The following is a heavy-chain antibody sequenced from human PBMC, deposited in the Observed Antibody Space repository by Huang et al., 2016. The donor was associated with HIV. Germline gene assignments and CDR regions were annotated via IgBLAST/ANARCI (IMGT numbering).Heavy chain of an antibody. CDR3: TRGHSYGFGRNYFDY. V-gene: IGHV4-30-4*08. D-gene: IGHD5-18*01. CDR1: GVSIGSGGYY. CDR2: IYYRGST. J-gene: IGHJ4*02. Sequence: QVQLQESGPGPVKPSQTLSLTCTVSGVSIGSGGYYWSWIRQPPGKGLDWIGYIYYRGSTHHNPSLKSRVTKSVDTSKNQFSLKLSSLTAADTAVYYCTRGHSYGFGRNYFDYWGQGTLVTVSS.